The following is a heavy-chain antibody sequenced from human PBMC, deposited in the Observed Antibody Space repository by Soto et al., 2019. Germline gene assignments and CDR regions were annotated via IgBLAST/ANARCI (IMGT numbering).Heavy chain of an antibody. D-gene: IGHD6-13*01. Sequence: SVKVSWEESGGTFSSYAISWVRQAPGQGLEWMGGIIPIFGTANYAQKFQGRVTITADESTSTAYMELSSLRSEDTAVYYCASGVTIAAAGPFDYWGQGTLVTVSS. V-gene: IGHV1-69*13. CDR1: GGTFSSYA. CDR3: ASGVTIAAAGPFDY. J-gene: IGHJ4*02. CDR2: IIPIFGTA.